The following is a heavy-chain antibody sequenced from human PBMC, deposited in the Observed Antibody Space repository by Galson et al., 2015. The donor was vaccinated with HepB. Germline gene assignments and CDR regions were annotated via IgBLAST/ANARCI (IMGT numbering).Heavy chain of an antibody. Sequence: SLRLSCAASGFTFRSDWMHWVRQAPGKGLVWVSRSNNDGSSTSYADSVKGRFTISRDNAKNTLYLQMNSLRADDTAVYYCARDPRGLLYFEDWGQGTLVTVSS. D-gene: IGHD5-18*01. J-gene: IGHJ1*01. V-gene: IGHV3-74*01. CDR1: GFTFRSDW. CDR2: SNNDGSST. CDR3: ARDPRGLLYFED.